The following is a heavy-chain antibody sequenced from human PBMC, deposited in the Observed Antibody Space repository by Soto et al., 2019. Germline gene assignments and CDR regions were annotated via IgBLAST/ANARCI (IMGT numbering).Heavy chain of an antibody. Sequence: KASETLSLTCAVYSGSFSGYYWSWIRQPPGKGLEWIGEINHSGSTNYNPSLQSRVTISVDTSKNQFSLKLSSVTAADTAVYYCARGGDYSGYYYVHDYWGQGTLVTVSS. CDR3: ARGGDYSGYYYVHDY. D-gene: IGHD3-22*01. CDR1: SGSFSGYY. J-gene: IGHJ4*02. CDR2: INHSGST. V-gene: IGHV4-34*01.